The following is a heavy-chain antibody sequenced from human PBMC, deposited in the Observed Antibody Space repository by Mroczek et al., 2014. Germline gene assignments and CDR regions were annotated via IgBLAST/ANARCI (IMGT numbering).Heavy chain of an antibody. J-gene: IGHJ4*02. CDR2: IYYSGST. CDR3: ATLAVAGGVDY. CDR1: GGSISSSSYY. V-gene: IGHV4-39*01. Sequence: QVQLQESGPGLVKPSETLSLTCTVSGGSISSSSYYWGWIRQPPGKGLEWIGSIYYSGSTYYNPSLKSRVTISVDTSKNQFSLKLSSVTAADTAVYYCATLAVAGGVDYWGQGTLVTVSS. D-gene: IGHD6-19*01.